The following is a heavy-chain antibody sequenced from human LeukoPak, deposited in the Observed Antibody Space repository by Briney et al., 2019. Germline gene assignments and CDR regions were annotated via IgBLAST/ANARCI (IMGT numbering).Heavy chain of an antibody. D-gene: IGHD6-13*01. CDR1: GFTFSSYW. CDR3: ARDPQDSSSWYFDY. CDR2: IKQDGSEK. Sequence: GGSLRLSCAASGFTFSSYWMSWVRQAPGKGLEWVANIKQDGSEKYYVNSVKGRFTISRDNAKNSLYLQMNSLRAEDTAVYYCARDPQDSSSWYFDYWGQGTLVTVSS. V-gene: IGHV3-7*01. J-gene: IGHJ4*02.